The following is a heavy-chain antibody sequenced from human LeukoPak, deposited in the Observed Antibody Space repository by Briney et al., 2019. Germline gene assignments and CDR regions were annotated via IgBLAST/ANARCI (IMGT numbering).Heavy chain of an antibody. V-gene: IGHV3-7*05. CDR1: GFTFSSYW. CDR2: IKQDGSEK. D-gene: IGHD1-26*01. J-gene: IGHJ3*01. CDR3: ARIIVGATGVGFDL. Sequence: PGGSLRLSCAASGFTFSSYWMSWVRQAPGKGLERVANIKQDGSEKYYVDSVKGRFTISRDNAKNSLYLEMNSLRDEDTAVYYCARIIVGATGVGFDLWGQGAMVTVSS.